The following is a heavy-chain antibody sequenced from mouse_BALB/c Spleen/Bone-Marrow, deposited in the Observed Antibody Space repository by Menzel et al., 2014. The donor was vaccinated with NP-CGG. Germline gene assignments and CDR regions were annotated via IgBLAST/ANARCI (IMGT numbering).Heavy chain of an antibody. Sequence: KQSGSELVRPGASVKPSCKASGYTFTSYWMHWVKQRPGQGLEWIGNIYPGSGSTNYDEKFKSKATLTVDTSSSTAYMQLSSLTSEDSAVYYCTSYGAWFAYWGQGTLVTVSA. V-gene: IGHV1S22*01. D-gene: IGHD1-1*01. CDR1: GYTFTSYW. J-gene: IGHJ3*01. CDR2: IYPGSGST. CDR3: TSYGAWFAY.